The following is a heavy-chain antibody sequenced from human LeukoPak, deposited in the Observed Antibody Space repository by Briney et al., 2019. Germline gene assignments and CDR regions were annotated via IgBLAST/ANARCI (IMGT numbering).Heavy chain of an antibody. CDR2: ISGSSNTI. Sequence: GGSLRLSCAASGFTFSSYSMTWLRQAPGKGLEWLSYISGSSNTITYADSVKGRFTISRDNAKSSLYLQMNSLRADDTAVYYCARCITGTTNLFDYWGQGTLVTVSS. J-gene: IGHJ4*02. CDR1: GFTFSSYS. D-gene: IGHD1-20*01. V-gene: IGHV3-48*04. CDR3: ARCITGTTNLFDY.